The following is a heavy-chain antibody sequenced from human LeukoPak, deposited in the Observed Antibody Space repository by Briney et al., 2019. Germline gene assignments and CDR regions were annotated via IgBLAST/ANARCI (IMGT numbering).Heavy chain of an antibody. J-gene: IGHJ4*02. D-gene: IGHD5-18*01. CDR3: ARDLDTAMAYFDY. Sequence: ASVKVSCKASGYTFTSYGISWVRQAPGQGFEWMGIINPSGGGTSYAQKFQGRVTMTRDTSTSTVYMELSSLRSEDTAVYYCARDLDTAMAYFDYWGQGTLVTVSS. CDR1: GYTFTSYG. V-gene: IGHV1-46*01. CDR2: INPSGGGT.